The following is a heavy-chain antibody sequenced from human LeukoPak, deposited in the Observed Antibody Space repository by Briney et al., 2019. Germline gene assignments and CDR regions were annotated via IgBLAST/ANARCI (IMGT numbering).Heavy chain of an antibody. J-gene: IGHJ6*03. CDR1: GYTFTSYD. D-gene: IGHD3-3*01. CDR3: ARELRFFGGGYEYFLYYYYYYMDV. Sequence: PSVKVSCKASGYTFTSYDINWVRQATGQGLEWMGWMNPNSGNTGYAQKFQGRVTMTRNTSISTAYMELSSLRSEDTAVYYCARELRFFGGGYEYFLYYYYYYMDVWGKGTTVTVSS. V-gene: IGHV1-8*01. CDR2: MNPNSGNT.